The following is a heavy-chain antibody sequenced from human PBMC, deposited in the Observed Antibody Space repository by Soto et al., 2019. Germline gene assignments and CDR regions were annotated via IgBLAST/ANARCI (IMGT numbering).Heavy chain of an antibody. CDR1: GGSMSSYY. CDR2: IHYGGGT. CDR3: ARGGAVTTLGGFDY. Sequence: PSETLSLTCTVSGGSMSSYYWTWIRQPPGKGLEWIGFIHYGGGTVYNPALRSRVTISVDTSKNQFSLKLSSVTAADTAVYYCARGGAVTTLGGFDYWGQGTLVTVSS. D-gene: IGHD4-4*01. J-gene: IGHJ4*02. V-gene: IGHV4-59*12.